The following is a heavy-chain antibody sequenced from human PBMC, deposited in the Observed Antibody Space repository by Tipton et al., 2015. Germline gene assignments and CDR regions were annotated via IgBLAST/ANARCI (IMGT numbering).Heavy chain of an antibody. Sequence: TLSLTCTVSGGSINTGGDAWNWIRQYPRKGLEWIGYIHRRGTTYYNPSLKSRVTISVDTSKNQFSLKLSSVTAADTAVYYCARPNSSGWFRHWGQGTLVTVSS. V-gene: IGHV4-31*03. CDR3: ARPNSSGWFRH. CDR2: IHRRGTT. D-gene: IGHD6-19*01. CDR1: GGSINTGGDA. J-gene: IGHJ1*01.